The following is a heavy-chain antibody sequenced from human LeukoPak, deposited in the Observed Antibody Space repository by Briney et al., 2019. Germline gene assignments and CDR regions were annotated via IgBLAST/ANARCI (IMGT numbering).Heavy chain of an antibody. CDR1: GFTFSTYW. V-gene: IGHV3-74*01. J-gene: IGHJ4*02. CDR2: IDSGGSNT. CDR3: ARVGREYSSSSPPDY. D-gene: IGHD6-6*01. Sequence: GGSLRLSCAASGFTFSTYWMHWVRQGPGKGLVWVSRIDSGGSNTLYADSVRGRFTISRDNAKNTLYLQMNSLRVEDTAMYYCARVGREYSSSSPPDYWGQGTLVTVSS.